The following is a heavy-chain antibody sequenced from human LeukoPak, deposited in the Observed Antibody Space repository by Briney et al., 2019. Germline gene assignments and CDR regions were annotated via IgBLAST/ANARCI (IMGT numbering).Heavy chain of an antibody. D-gene: IGHD2-2*01. V-gene: IGHV3-30-3*01. CDR3: ARDNPCGSSTSCKVATHYYYYMDV. CDR1: GFTFSSYA. CDR2: ISYDGSNK. J-gene: IGHJ6*03. Sequence: GGSLRLSCAASGFTFSSYAMHWVRQAPGKGLEWVAVISYDGSNKYYADSVKGRFTISRDNSKNTLYLQMNSLRAEDTAVYYCARDNPCGSSTSCKVATHYYYYMDVWGKGTTVTVSS.